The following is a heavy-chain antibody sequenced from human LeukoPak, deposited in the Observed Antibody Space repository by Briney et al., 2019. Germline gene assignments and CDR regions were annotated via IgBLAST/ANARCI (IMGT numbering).Heavy chain of an antibody. V-gene: IGHV3-43D*04. Sequence: PGESLRLSCAASGFTFDGYAMHWVRQAPGKGLEWVSLINWDGDRTDYADSVKGRFTISRDNSKNSLYLQMNSLRAEDTALYYCAKAHYDSSGSPGGHFDYWGQGTLVTVSS. J-gene: IGHJ4*02. CDR1: GFTFDGYA. D-gene: IGHD3-22*01. CDR2: INWDGDRT. CDR3: AKAHYDSSGSPGGHFDY.